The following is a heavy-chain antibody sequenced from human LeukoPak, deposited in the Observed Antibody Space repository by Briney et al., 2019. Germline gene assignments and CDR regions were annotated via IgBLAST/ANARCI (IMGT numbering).Heavy chain of an antibody. Sequence: ASVKVSCKASGYTFTGYYMHWVRQAPGQGLEWTGWINPDSGGTNYAQKFQGRVTMTRDTSISTAYMEVSGLRSDDTAVYYCAREGSGWYGNFDYWGQGTLVTVSS. CDR3: AREGSGWYGNFDY. CDR2: INPDSGGT. CDR1: GYTFTGYY. D-gene: IGHD6-19*01. J-gene: IGHJ4*02. V-gene: IGHV1-2*02.